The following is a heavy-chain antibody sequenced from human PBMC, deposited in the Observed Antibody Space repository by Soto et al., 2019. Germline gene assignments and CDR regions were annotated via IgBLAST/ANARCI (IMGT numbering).Heavy chain of an antibody. J-gene: IGHJ6*02. D-gene: IGHD2-15*01. Sequence: QVQLVQSGAEVKKPGASVKVSCKASGYTFTSYGISWVRQAPGQGLEWMGWISAYNGNTNYAQKLQGRVTRTTDTSTSTDYHDXXSXIXXETAVNYCARDDICSGDLSNIGGLGYVYYYNAMDVWGQGTTVTVSS. CDR2: ISAYNGNT. CDR3: ARDDICSGDLSNIGGLGYVYYYNAMDV. V-gene: IGHV1-18*01. CDR1: GYTFTSYG.